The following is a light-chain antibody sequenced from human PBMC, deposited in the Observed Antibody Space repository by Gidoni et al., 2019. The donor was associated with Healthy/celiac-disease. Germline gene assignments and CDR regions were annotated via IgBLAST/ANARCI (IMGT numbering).Light chain of an antibody. CDR2: AAS. CDR3: QQSYSTLMWT. J-gene: IGKJ1*01. Sequence: DIQMTQSPSSLSASVGDRVTITCRASQSISSYLNWYQQKPGKAPKLLIYAASSLQSGVPSRFSGSGSGIDFTLTISSLQPEDFATYYCQQSYSTLMWTFGQGTKVEIK. V-gene: IGKV1-39*01. CDR1: QSISSY.